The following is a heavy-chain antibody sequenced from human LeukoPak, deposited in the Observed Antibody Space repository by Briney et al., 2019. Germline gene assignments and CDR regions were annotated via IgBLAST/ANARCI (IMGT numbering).Heavy chain of an antibody. Sequence: PGGSLRLSCAVSGFTFSDYAMSWVRQAPGKGLEWVSGISGSGAYSYYADSVKGRFTISRDNSKNTLYLQMNSLRAEDTAVYYCAKVGVPAAMRVPTYYFDYWGQGTLVTVSS. V-gene: IGHV3-23*01. CDR3: AKVGVPAAMRVPTYYFDY. D-gene: IGHD2-2*01. CDR2: ISGSGAYS. CDR1: GFTFSDYA. J-gene: IGHJ4*02.